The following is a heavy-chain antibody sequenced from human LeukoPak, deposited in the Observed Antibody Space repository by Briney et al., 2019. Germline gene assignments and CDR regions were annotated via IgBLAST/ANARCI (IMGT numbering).Heavy chain of an antibody. V-gene: IGHV3-30-3*01. D-gene: IGHD2-2*02. CDR3: ARGGCSSTSCYILGYFQH. CDR2: ISYDGSNK. CDR1: GFTFSSYA. Sequence: PGGSLRLSCAASGFTFSSYAMHWVRQAPGKGLEWVAVISYDGSNKYYADSVKGRFTISRDNSKSTLYLQMNSLRAEDTAVYYCARGGCSSTSCYILGYFQHWGQGTLVTVSS. J-gene: IGHJ1*01.